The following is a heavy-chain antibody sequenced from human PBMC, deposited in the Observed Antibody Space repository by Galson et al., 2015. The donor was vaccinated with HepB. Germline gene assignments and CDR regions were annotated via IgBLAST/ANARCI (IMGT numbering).Heavy chain of an antibody. CDR2: IYSGGST. CDR1: GFTVSSNY. V-gene: IGHV3-53*04. CDR3: TSTGWLQLSPFDY. J-gene: IGHJ4*02. D-gene: IGHD5-24*01. Sequence: SLRLSCAASGFTVSSNYMSWVRQAPGKGLEWVSIIYSGGSTYYADSVKGRFTISRHNSKNTLYLQMNSLRAEDTAVYYCTSTGWLQLSPFDYWGQGTLVTVSS.